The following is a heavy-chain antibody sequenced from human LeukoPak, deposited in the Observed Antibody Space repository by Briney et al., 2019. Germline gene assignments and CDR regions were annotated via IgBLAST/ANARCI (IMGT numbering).Heavy chain of an antibody. D-gene: IGHD1-14*01. CDR1: GYTFTHNW. CDR3: ARHRATGTWSDLDY. CDR2: IFPADSNT. V-gene: IGHV5-51*01. J-gene: IGHJ4*02. Sequence: GESLKISCKVSGYTFTHNWIGWVRQKPGRGLEWLGVIFPADSNTAYNSSFRGRVTISVDKSIDTAYLQWGSLKASDSAIYYCARHRATGTWSDLDYWGQGTVVTVSS.